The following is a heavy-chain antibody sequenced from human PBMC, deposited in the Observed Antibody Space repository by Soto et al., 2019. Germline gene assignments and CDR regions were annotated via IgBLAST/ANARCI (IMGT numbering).Heavy chain of an antibody. Sequence: EVQFLESGGGVVRPGGSLRLSCVASGLSLDSYAMTWVRQPPGKALAWVACITANGAVTSYTASVRGRFTISRDNSKNTLYRQVDSLRADDPAVYYCGKDPNGHYFGAFDFWGQGTTIIVSS. CDR2: ITANGAVT. CDR1: GLSLDSYA. CDR3: GKDPNGHYFGAFDF. J-gene: IGHJ3*01. V-gene: IGHV3-23*01. D-gene: IGHD4-17*01.